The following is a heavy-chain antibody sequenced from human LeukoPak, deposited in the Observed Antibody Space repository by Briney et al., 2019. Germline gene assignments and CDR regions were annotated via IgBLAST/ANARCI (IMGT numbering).Heavy chain of an antibody. CDR1: GYTFTGYA. CDR2: LDPNSGGT. J-gene: IGHJ4*02. D-gene: IGHD3-9*01. V-gene: IGHV1-2*06. Sequence: ASVKVSCKASGYTFTGYAMLWVRQAPGQGLEWVGRLDPNSGGTNYAQDFQSRVTITRDTSINTAYMELSRLRSDDTAKYYCTRDLTISGPIGIWGQGTLVTVSA. CDR3: TRDLTISGPIGI.